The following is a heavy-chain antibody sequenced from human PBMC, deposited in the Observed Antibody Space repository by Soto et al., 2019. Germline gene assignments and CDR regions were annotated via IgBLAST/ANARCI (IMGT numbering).Heavy chain of an antibody. Sequence: EVQLLASGGGLVQPGGSLRLSCAASGLTFSSYAMRWVRQAPVKGLEWVSAMSGSGGRTYSADSVKGRFTISRDNSKHTLYLHRHSLRAEDTAVYYCARRGSGSYYDYVGQGTLVTVSS. CDR1: GLTFSSYA. CDR3: ARRGSGSYYDY. CDR2: MSGSGGRT. D-gene: IGHD6-25*01. V-gene: IGHV3-23*01. J-gene: IGHJ4*02.